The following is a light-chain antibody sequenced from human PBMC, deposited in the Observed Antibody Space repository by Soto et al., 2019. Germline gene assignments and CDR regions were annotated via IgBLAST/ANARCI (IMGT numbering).Light chain of an antibody. Sequence: QAVVTQEPSLTVSPGGTVTLTCASSTGAVTSSYYPNWFQQKPGQAPRALIYNTSNKHSWTPARFSGSLLGGKAALTLSGVQPEDEAEYYCLLYYGGARLFGGGTTLTVL. CDR2: NTS. J-gene: IGLJ2*01. CDR3: LLYYGGARL. V-gene: IGLV7-43*01. CDR1: TGAVTSSYY.